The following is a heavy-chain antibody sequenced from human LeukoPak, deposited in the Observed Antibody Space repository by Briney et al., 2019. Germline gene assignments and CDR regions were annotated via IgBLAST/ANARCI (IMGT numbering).Heavy chain of an antibody. CDR1: GGSISSSRYY. Sequence: PSETLSLTCTVSGGSISSSRYYWAWVRQPPGKGLEWIGNIYYSGSTYSNPSLKSRVTIFVDTSKNQFSLKLSAVTAADTAVYYCASFSQSDAIDIWCQGTVVTVSS. CDR3: ASFSQSDAIDI. J-gene: IGHJ3*02. CDR2: IYYSGST. V-gene: IGHV4-39*01.